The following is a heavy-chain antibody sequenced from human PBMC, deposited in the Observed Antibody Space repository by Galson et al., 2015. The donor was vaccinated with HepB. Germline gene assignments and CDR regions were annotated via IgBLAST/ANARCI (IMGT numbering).Heavy chain of an antibody. CDR1: GFTFSSYA. CDR3: AKELRRRPRIQGDP. CDR2: ISGSGGST. V-gene: IGHV3-23*01. J-gene: IGHJ5*02. Sequence: SLRLSCAASGFTFSSYAMSWVRQAPGKGLEWVSAISGSGGSTYYADSVKGRFTTSRDNSKNTLYLQMNSLRAEDTAVYYCAKELRRRPRIQGDPWGQGTLVTVSS.